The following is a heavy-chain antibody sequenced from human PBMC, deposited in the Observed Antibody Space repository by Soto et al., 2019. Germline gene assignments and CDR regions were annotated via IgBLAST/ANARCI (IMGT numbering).Heavy chain of an antibody. J-gene: IGHJ3*02. CDR2: INPNSGGT. Sequence: GASVKVSCKASGYTFTGYYMHWVRQAPGQGLEWMGWINPNSGGTNYAQKFQGRVTMTRDTSISTAYMELSRLRSDDTAVYYCARYCTNGVCYTSDAFDIWGQGTMVTVSS. CDR1: GYTFTGYY. V-gene: IGHV1-2*02. CDR3: ARYCTNGVCYTSDAFDI. D-gene: IGHD2-8*01.